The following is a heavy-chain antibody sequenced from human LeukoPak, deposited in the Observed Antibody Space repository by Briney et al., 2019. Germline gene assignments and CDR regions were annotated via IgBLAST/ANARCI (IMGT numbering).Heavy chain of an antibody. J-gene: IGHJ3*02. CDR3: ARVGFDSSGYKRIGAFDI. Sequence: SETLSLTCTVSGGSISSYYWSWIRQPPGKGLEWIGYIYYSGSTSYNPSLKSRVTISVDTSKNQFSLKLSSVTAADTAVYYCARVGFDSSGYKRIGAFDIWGQGTMVTVSS. D-gene: IGHD3-22*01. CDR1: GGSISSYY. CDR2: IYYSGST. V-gene: IGHV4-59*01.